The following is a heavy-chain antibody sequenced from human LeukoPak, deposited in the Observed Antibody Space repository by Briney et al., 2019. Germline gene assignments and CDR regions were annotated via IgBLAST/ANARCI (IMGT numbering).Heavy chain of an antibody. D-gene: IGHD3-22*01. CDR3: ARHRTVWGYSSGYYYGYELDY. Sequence: ASVNVSCKASGGTFSSYAISWVRQAPGQGLEWMGGIIPIFGTANYAQKFQGRVTITADESTSTAYMELSSLKASDTAMYYCARHRTVWGYSSGYYYGYELDYWGQGTLVTVSS. J-gene: IGHJ4*02. CDR2: IIPIFGTA. V-gene: IGHV1-69*13. CDR1: GGTFSSYA.